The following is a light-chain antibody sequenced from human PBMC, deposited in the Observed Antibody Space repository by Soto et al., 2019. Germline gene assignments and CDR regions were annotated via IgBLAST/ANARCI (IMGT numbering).Light chain of an antibody. V-gene: IGKV1-39*01. CDR2: AAS. Sequence: ILLTQSASSLSASVEDRVIIACRASQRVXNHFTCYQQKPGKAPKILXVAASSLQTGGPSRLSGSRSAPAFTLTISSLQPAHFENYYWQQSYSRTPTFGQGTKVDIK. CDR3: QQSYSRTPT. J-gene: IGKJ1*01. CDR1: QRVXNH.